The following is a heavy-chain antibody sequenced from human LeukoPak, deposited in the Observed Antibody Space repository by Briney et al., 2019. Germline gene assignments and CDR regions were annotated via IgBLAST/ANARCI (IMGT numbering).Heavy chain of an antibody. CDR1: GFTVSSNY. V-gene: IGHV3-53*01. CDR3: ARDQKDSSGYYLGGADY. D-gene: IGHD3-22*01. J-gene: IGHJ4*02. Sequence: GGSLRLSCAASGFTVSSNYMSWVRQAPGKGLEWVSVIYSGGSTYYADSVKGRFTISRDNSKNTLYLQMNSLREEDTAVYYCARDQKDSSGYYLGGADYWGQGTLVTVSS. CDR2: IYSGGST.